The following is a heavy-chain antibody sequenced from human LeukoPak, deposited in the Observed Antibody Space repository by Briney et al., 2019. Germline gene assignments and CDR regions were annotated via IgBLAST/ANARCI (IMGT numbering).Heavy chain of an antibody. J-gene: IGHJ3*02. CDR2: ISTSGSMI. CDR3: ARETRGAADSFDI. CDR1: GFTFSNYE. D-gene: IGHD3-10*01. Sequence: GGSLRLSCAVSGFTFSNYEMNWVRQAPGKGLEWVSYISTSGSMIYYADSVEGRFTIPRDSAKNSVYLQMNSLRAEATAVYYCARETRGAADSFDIWGQGTMVTVSS. V-gene: IGHV3-48*03.